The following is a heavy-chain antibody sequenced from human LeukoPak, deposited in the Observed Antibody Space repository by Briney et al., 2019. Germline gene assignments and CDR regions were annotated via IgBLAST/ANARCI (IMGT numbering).Heavy chain of an antibody. Sequence: GESLKISCKGSGYDFTTYWIGWVRQMPGKGLEWMGIIYLTNSDTKYSLSFQGQVAISADKSISTAFLQWSSLKASDTAMYYCATAKGGTFYWTFDYWGQGTLVTVSS. CDR2: IYLTNSDT. J-gene: IGHJ4*02. CDR3: ATAKGGTFYWTFDY. D-gene: IGHD1-1*01. V-gene: IGHV5-51*01. CDR1: GYDFTTYW.